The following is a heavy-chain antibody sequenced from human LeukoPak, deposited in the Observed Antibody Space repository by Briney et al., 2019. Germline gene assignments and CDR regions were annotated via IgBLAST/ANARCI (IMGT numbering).Heavy chain of an antibody. D-gene: IGHD6-19*01. CDR1: GGSISSSSYY. CDR3: ARSRYSSGWYLSNWFDP. V-gene: IGHV4-39*07. J-gene: IGHJ5*02. Sequence: PSETLSLTCTVSGGSISSSSYYWGWIRQPPGKGLEWIGSIYYSGSTYYNPSLKSRVTISVDTSKNQFSLKLSSVTAADTAVYYCARSRYSSGWYLSNWFDPWGQGTLVTVSS. CDR2: IYYSGST.